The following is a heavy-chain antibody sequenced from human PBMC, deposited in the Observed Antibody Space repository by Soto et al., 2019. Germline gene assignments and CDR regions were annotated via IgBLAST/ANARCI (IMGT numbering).Heavy chain of an antibody. V-gene: IGHV1-8*01. CDR1: GYTFTSYD. D-gene: IGHD2-8*01. Sequence: QVQLVQSGAEVKKPGASVKVSCKASGYTFTSYDINWVRQATGQGLEWMGWMNPNSGNTGYAQKFQGRVTMTRNTSISTAYMELSSLRPEDTAVYYCASLGYCTNGVCYTGNYYYYYMDVWGKGTTVTVSS. J-gene: IGHJ6*03. CDR3: ASLGYCTNGVCYTGNYYYYYMDV. CDR2: MNPNSGNT.